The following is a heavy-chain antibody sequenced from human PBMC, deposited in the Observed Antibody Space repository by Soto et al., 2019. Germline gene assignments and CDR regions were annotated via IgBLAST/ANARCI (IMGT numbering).Heavy chain of an antibody. D-gene: IGHD1-26*01. Sequence: ASVKVSCKASGYTFTGYGISWVRQAPGQGLEWMGWISAYNGNTNYAQKLQGRVTMTTDTSTSTAYMELRSLRSDDTAVYYCARDSPAVGALRTSDYWGQGTLVTVSS. CDR1: GYTFTGYG. J-gene: IGHJ4*02. CDR3: ARDSPAVGALRTSDY. V-gene: IGHV1-18*04. CDR2: ISAYNGNT.